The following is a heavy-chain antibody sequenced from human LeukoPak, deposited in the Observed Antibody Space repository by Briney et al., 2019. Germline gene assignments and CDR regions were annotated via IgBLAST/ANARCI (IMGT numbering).Heavy chain of an antibody. D-gene: IGHD4-17*01. CDR1: GGSFSGYY. CDR3: ARHKRSRGGDYGWFDP. V-gene: IGHV4-34*01. J-gene: IGHJ5*02. Sequence: PSETLSLTCAVYGGSFSGYYWSWIRQPPGKGLEWIGEINHSGSTNYNPSLKSRVTISVDTSKNQFSLKLSSVTAADTAVYYCARHKRSRGGDYGWFDPWGQGTLVTVSS. CDR2: INHSGST.